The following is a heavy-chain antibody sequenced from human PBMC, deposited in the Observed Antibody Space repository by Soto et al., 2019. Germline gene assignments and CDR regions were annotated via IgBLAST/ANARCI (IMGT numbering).Heavy chain of an antibody. J-gene: IGHJ4*02. CDR1: GGSISSGDYC. CDR2: IYYSGST. Sequence: SETLSLTCAVSGGSISSGDYCWSWIRQHPGKGLEWIGYIYYSGSTNYNPSLKSRVTISVDTSENQFSLKLSSVTAADTAVYYCARGVKGRRSLAGTRSFDHWGQGTLVTVSS. V-gene: IGHV4-31*11. CDR3: ARGVKGRRSLAGTRSFDH. D-gene: IGHD6-19*01.